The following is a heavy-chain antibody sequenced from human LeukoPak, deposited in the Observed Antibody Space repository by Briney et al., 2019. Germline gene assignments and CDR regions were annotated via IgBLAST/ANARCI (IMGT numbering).Heavy chain of an antibody. V-gene: IGHV4-4*07. CDR2: IYTSGST. J-gene: IGHJ5*02. CDR3: ARAQGSSGLNWFDP. Sequence: SETLSRTCTVSGGSISSYYWSWIRQPAGKGLEWIGRIYTSGSTNYNPSLKSRVTMSADTSKNQFSLKLSSVTAADTAVYYCARAQGSSGLNWFDPWGQGTLVTVSS. D-gene: IGHD3-22*01. CDR1: GGSISSYY.